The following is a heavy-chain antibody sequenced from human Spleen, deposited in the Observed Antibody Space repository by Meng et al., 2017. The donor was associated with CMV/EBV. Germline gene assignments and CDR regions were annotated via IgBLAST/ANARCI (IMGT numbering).Heavy chain of an antibody. CDR2: ISDDNGHT. Sequence: TITNYGIKWVRRDPGQGPEWMGWISDDNGHTNYEQKFQGRVTMITDTTTTTAYMELRSLRSDDTAVYYCARLSCTNGICYMGDGSPDYWGQGVLVTVSS. D-gene: IGHD2-8*01. CDR1: TITNYG. CDR3: ARLSCTNGICYMGDGSPDY. V-gene: IGHV1-18*01. J-gene: IGHJ4*02.